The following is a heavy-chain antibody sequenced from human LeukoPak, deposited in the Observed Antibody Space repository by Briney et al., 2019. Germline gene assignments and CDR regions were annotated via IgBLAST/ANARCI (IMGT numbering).Heavy chain of an antibody. Sequence: SETLSLTCSVSGGSISNYYWSWIRQSPGKGPEWIGYIYNSGSTNYDPSLKSRVTISVDTSKNQFSLKLSSVTAADTAVYFCARGPYSYDSSGAFDIWGQGTMVTVSS. CDR2: IYNSGST. CDR1: GGSISNYY. CDR3: ARGPYSYDSSGAFDI. V-gene: IGHV4-59*08. J-gene: IGHJ3*02. D-gene: IGHD3-22*01.